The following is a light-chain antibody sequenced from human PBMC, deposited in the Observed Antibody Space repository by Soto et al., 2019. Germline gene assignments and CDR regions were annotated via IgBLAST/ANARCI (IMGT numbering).Light chain of an antibody. CDR3: CSYTSSTNYV. V-gene: IGLV2-14*01. Sequence: QSALTQPASVSGSPGQSITISCTGTTSDVSIYNYVSWYQQHPGKAPKLMIYGVSNRPSGVSNRFSGAKSGHTPSLTISGLQVDDEADYYCCSYTSSTNYVFGPGTKVTVL. J-gene: IGLJ1*01. CDR2: GVS. CDR1: TSDVSIYNY.